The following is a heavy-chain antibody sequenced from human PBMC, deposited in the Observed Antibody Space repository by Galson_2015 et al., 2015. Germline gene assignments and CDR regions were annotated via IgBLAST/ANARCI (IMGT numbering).Heavy chain of an antibody. CDR3: ARACLPCSGDSCYSIHRGFDY. V-gene: IGHV3-30*03. CDR2: ISYDGSNK. J-gene: IGHJ4*02. CDR1: GFTFSSYG. D-gene: IGHD2-15*01. Sequence: SLRLSCAASGFTFSSYGMHWVRQAPGKGLEWVAVISYDGSNKYYADSVKGRFTISRDNSRNTLYLHMNSLRAEDTALYYCARACLPCSGDSCYSIHRGFDYWGQGTLVTVSS.